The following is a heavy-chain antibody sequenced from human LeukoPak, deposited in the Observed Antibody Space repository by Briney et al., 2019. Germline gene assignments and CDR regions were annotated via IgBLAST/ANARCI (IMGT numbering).Heavy chain of an antibody. D-gene: IGHD5-12*01. CDR1: GGSFSGYY. V-gene: IGHV4-34*01. J-gene: IGHJ3*02. Sequence: PSETLSLTCAVYGGSFSGYYWSWIRQPPGKGLEWIGEINHSGSTNYNPSLKSRVTISVDTSKNQFSLKLSSVTAADTAVYYCASSKGLAGAFDIWGQGTMVTVSS. CDR2: INHSGST. CDR3: ASSKGLAGAFDI.